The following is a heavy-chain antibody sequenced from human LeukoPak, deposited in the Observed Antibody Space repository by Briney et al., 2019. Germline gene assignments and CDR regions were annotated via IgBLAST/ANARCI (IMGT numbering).Heavy chain of an antibody. D-gene: IGHD3-9*01. CDR1: GFTFISYG. V-gene: IGHV3-30*18. Sequence: GGSLRFSCETSGFTFISYGMHWVRQTPGKGLEWVAVISKDGGNKFYADSLKGRVTISRDDSKNTIYLYMNTLRPEDSGIYYCAKDGGLTGDNYFDHWGLGTLVTVSS. CDR3: AKDGGLTGDNYFDH. CDR2: ISKDGGNK. J-gene: IGHJ4*02.